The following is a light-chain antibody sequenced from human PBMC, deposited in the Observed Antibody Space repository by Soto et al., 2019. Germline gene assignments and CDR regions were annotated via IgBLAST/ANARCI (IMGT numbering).Light chain of an antibody. CDR1: SSDVGAYNY. V-gene: IGLV2-8*01. CDR2: EVS. CDR3: SSYAGSNNYV. J-gene: IGLJ1*01. Sequence: QSALTQPPSASGSPGQSVTISCTGTSSDVGAYNYVSWYQQHPGKAPKLMIYEVSQRPSGVPDRFSGSKSGNTASLTVSGLQAEDDADYYCSSYAGSNNYVFGTGTKVTVL.